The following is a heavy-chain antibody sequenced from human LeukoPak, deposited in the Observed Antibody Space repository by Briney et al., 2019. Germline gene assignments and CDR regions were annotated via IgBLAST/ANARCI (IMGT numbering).Heavy chain of an antibody. Sequence: GGSLRLSCAASGFTFSSYSMNWVRQAPGKGLERVSSISSSSSYIYYADSVKGRFTISRDNAKNSLYLQMSSLRAEDTAVYYCARGVTYDILTGYRYGGDAFDIWGQGTMVTVSS. CDR2: ISSSSSYI. CDR1: GFTFSSYS. D-gene: IGHD3-9*01. V-gene: IGHV3-21*01. J-gene: IGHJ3*02. CDR3: ARGVTYDILTGYRYGGDAFDI.